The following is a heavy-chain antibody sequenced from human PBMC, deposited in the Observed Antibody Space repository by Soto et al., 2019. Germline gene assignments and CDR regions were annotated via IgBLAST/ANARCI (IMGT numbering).Heavy chain of an antibody. V-gene: IGHV5-51*01. CDR3: AVSRGYSYGYSDY. Sequence: GESLKISCKGSGYNFTSYWIGWVRQMPGKGLEWMGIIYPGDSDTRYSPSFQGQVTISAGKSTSTAYLQWSSLKASDTAMYYCAVSRGYSYGYSDYWGQGTLVTVSS. J-gene: IGHJ4*02. CDR2: IYPGDSDT. D-gene: IGHD5-18*01. CDR1: GYNFTSYW.